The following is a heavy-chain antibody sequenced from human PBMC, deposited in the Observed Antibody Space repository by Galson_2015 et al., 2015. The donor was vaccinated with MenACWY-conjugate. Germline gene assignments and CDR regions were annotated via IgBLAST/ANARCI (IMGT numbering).Heavy chain of an antibody. J-gene: IGHJ4*02. CDR3: ASPRSGVLPN. CDR1: GGSISSSSYY. CDR2: IYYSGST. D-gene: IGHD2-15*01. Sequence: SETLSLTCTVSGGSISSSSYYWGWIRQPPGKGLEWIGSIYYSGSTYYNPSLKSRVTISVDTSKNQFSLKLSSVTAADTAVYYCASPRSGVLPNWGQGTLVTVSS. V-gene: IGHV4-39*01.